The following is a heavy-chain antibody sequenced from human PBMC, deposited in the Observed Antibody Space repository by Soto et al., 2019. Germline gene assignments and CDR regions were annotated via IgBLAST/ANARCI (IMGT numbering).Heavy chain of an antibody. CDR2: TYYRSKWYN. D-gene: IGHD6-19*01. CDR3: ARVQGPPPSRAGSSGLGSYYYDYGMDV. V-gene: IGHV6-1*01. J-gene: IGHJ6*02. CDR1: GDSVSSNRAA. Sequence: PSQTLSLTCAISGDSVSSNRAAWNWIRQSPSRGLEWLGRTYYRSKWYNDYAVSVKSRITINPDTSKNQFSLQLNSVTPEDTAVYYCARVQGPPPSRAGSSGLGSYYYDYGMDVWGQGTTVTVSS.